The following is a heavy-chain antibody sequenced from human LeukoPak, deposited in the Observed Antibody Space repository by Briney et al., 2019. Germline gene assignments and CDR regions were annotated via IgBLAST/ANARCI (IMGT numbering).Heavy chain of an antibody. D-gene: IGHD3-22*01. CDR2: IYYSGGT. J-gene: IGHJ4*02. CDR1: GGSISSHY. V-gene: IGHV4-59*11. Sequence: SETLSLTCIVSGGSISSHYWSWIRQPPGRGLEYIGYIYYSGGTDYNPSLKSRVTISLDTSKNQFSLTLSSVTAADTAVYYCARRSGVLDSRDSRYYFDYWGQGTLVTVSS. CDR3: ARRSGVLDSRDSRYYFDY.